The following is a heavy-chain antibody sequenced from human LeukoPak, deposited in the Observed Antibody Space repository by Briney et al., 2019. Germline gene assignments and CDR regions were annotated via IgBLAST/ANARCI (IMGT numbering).Heavy chain of an antibody. CDR1: GFTFSSYG. CDR2: ISYDGSNI. V-gene: IGHV3-30*18. Sequence: GGSLRLSCAASGFTFSSYGMHWVRQAPGKGLEWVAVISYDGSNIYYADSVKGRFTISRDNSKNTLYLQMNSLRAEDTAVYYCAKELRGYSYGLRNNWFDPWGQGTLVTVSS. CDR3: AKELRGYSYGLRNNWFDP. D-gene: IGHD5-18*01. J-gene: IGHJ5*02.